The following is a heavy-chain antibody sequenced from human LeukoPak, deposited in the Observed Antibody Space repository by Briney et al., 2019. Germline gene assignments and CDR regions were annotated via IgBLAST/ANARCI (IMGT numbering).Heavy chain of an antibody. J-gene: IGHJ5*02. Sequence: PSETLSLTCTVSGGSISSSSYYWGWIRQPPGKGLEWIGSIYYSESTYYNPSLKSRVTISVDTSKNQFSLKLSSVTAADTAVYYCARDTRLHDYGGTFDPWGQGTLVTVSS. D-gene: IGHD4-23*01. CDR3: ARDTRLHDYGGTFDP. CDR1: GGSISSSSYY. CDR2: IYYSEST. V-gene: IGHV4-39*07.